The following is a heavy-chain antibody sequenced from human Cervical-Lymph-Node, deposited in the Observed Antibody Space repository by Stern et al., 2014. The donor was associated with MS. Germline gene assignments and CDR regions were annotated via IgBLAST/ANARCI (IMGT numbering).Heavy chain of an antibody. J-gene: IGHJ4*02. CDR2: IHYTGST. CDR1: GGSLSTAGYY. CDR3: ARSDRLGGSFDY. D-gene: IGHD3-16*01. Sequence: QVQLQESGPGLVKPSQTLSLTCTVSGGSLSTAGYYWSWIRQPPGQGLEWLGYIHYTGSTYYNPSHNSRATLSQDTFTHQYFLRMSPVTAADTSLYYCARSDRLGGSFDYWGQGTLVTVSS. V-gene: IGHV4-31*03.